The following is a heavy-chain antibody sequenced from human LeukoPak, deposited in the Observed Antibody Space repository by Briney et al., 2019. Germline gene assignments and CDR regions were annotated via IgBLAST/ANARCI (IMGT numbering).Heavy chain of an antibody. Sequence: GGSLRLSCAASGFTFSNYEMSWVRQAPGKGLEGVSAISGSGGSTYYADSVKGRFTISRDNSKNTLYLQMNSLRAEDTAVYYCARDRRAGSYDYWGQGTLVTVSS. CDR1: GFTFSNYE. V-gene: IGHV3-23*01. CDR3: ARDRRAGSYDY. J-gene: IGHJ4*02. D-gene: IGHD3-10*01. CDR2: ISGSGGST.